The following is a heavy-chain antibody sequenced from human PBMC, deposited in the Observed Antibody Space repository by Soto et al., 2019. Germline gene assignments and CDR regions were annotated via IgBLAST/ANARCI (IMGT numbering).Heavy chain of an antibody. CDR3: AWSRGYYGDWFDP. V-gene: IGHV4-31*03. Sequence: SETLSLTCTVSGVSISSGGYYWSWIRQHPGKGLEWIGYIYYSGSTYYNPSLKSRVTISVDTPKNQFSLKLSSVTAADTAVYYCAWSRGYYGDWFDPWGQGTLVTVSS. CDR1: GVSISSGGYY. CDR2: IYYSGST. D-gene: IGHD3-22*01. J-gene: IGHJ5*02.